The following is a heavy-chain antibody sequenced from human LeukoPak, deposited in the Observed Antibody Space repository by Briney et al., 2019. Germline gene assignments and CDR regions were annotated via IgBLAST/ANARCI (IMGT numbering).Heavy chain of an antibody. J-gene: IGHJ6*03. CDR3: ARDRNLDALSYYYYYSMDV. Sequence: GASVKVSCKASGYTFTSYGISWVRQAPGQGLEWMGWISAYNGNTNYAQKLQGRVTMTTDTSTSTAYMELRNLRSDDTAVYYCARDRNLDALSYYYYYSMDVWGKGTTVTVSS. CDR1: GYTFTSYG. D-gene: IGHD3-10*01. V-gene: IGHV1-18*01. CDR2: ISAYNGNT.